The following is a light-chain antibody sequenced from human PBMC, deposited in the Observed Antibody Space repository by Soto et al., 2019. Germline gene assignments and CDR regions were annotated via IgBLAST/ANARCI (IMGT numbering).Light chain of an antibody. V-gene: IGKV3-20*01. CDR2: GTS. CDR1: RSVGRSY. J-gene: IGKJ1*01. Sequence: ETVLTQSPDIMYLSPGERATLSCRASRSVGRSYLAWYQQKPGQAPRLLIFGTSTRATGIPDRFSGGGSGTDFTLTISRLDPEDYAVYFCHQYHTIPPWTFGQGTRVEV. CDR3: HQYHTIPPWT.